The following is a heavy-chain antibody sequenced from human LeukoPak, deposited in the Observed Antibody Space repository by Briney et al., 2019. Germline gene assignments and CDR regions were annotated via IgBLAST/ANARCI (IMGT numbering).Heavy chain of an antibody. CDR3: ARGENSKTYPVSGY. CDR1: GFTFSSYG. CDR2: ISSDGSSK. Sequence: GGSLRLSCVASGFTFSSYGMHWVRQAPGKGMEWVAVISSDGSSKYYIDSVKGRVTIARDNSKNTLYLQTNSLRDEDTAVYYCARGENSKTYPVSGYWGQGTLVTVSS. D-gene: IGHD2/OR15-2a*01. J-gene: IGHJ4*02. V-gene: IGHV3-30*03.